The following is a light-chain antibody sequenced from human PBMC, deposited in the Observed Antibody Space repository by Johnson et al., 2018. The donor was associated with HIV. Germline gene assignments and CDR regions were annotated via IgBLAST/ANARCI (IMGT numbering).Light chain of an antibody. V-gene: IGLV1-51*01. J-gene: IGLJ1*01. Sequence: VLTQPPSVSAAPGQKVTISCSGSSSNIGNNYVSWYQQLPGRAPKLLIYDNNKRPSGIPDRFSGSKSGTSATMGITGLQTGDEADYYCGTWDSSLRVGFFGTGTKVTVL. CDR2: DNN. CDR3: GTWDSSLRVGF. CDR1: SSNIGNNY.